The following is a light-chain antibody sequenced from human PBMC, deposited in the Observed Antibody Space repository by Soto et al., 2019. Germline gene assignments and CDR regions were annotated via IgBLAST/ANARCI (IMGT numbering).Light chain of an antibody. CDR3: SSYTSSSTVYV. J-gene: IGLJ1*01. CDR2: DVS. Sequence: QSALTQPASVSGSPGKPITISCTGTSSDVGGYNYVSWYQQHPGKAPKLMIYDVSNRPSGVSNRFSGSKSGNTASLTISGIQAEDEADYYGSSYTSSSTVYVFGTGTKVTVL. V-gene: IGLV2-14*01. CDR1: SSDVGGYNY.